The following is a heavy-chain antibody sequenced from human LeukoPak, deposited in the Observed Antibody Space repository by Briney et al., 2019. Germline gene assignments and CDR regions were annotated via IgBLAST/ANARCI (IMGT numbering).Heavy chain of an antibody. CDR3: AKGPDYYDSSGYDY. Sequence: GGSLRLSCAASGFTFSSYAMSWVRQAPGKGLEWVSAISGSGGSTYHADSVKGRFTISRDNFKNTLYLQMNSLRAEDTAVYYCAKGPDYYDSSGYDYWGQGTLVTVSS. J-gene: IGHJ4*02. V-gene: IGHV3-23*01. CDR1: GFTFSSYA. D-gene: IGHD3-22*01. CDR2: ISGSGGST.